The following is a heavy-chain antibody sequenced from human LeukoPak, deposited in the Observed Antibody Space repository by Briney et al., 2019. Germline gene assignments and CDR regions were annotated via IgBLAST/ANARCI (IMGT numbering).Heavy chain of an antibody. J-gene: IGHJ3*02. Sequence: GASVKVSCKASGYTFTGYYMHWVRQAPGQGLEWMGWINRNSGGTNYAQKFQGRVTMTRDTSISTAYMELSRLRSDDTAVYYCARVLRPRYYYDSSGYYKDAFDIWGQGTMVTVSS. D-gene: IGHD3-22*01. CDR3: ARVLRPRYYYDSSGYYKDAFDI. CDR1: GYTFTGYY. CDR2: INRNSGGT. V-gene: IGHV1-2*02.